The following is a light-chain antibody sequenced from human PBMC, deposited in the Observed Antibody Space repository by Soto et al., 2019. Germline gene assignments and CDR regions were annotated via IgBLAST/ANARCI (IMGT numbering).Light chain of an antibody. J-gene: IGKJ1*01. V-gene: IGKV4-1*01. CDR2: WAS. Sequence: DIVMTQSPDSLAVSLGERATINCKSSQSVLYSSNNKNYLAWYQQKPGQPPKLLTHWASTRESGVPDRFSGSGSGTDFTLPISNLQAEDVAVYYCQQYYSFPQTFGQGTKVEIK. CDR1: QSVLYSSNNKNY. CDR3: QQYYSFPQT.